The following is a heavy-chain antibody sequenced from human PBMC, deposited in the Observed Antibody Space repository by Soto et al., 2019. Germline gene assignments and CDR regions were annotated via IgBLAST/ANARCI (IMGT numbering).Heavy chain of an antibody. J-gene: IGHJ4*02. CDR3: ARSGHTFGVGV. V-gene: IGHV4-59*01. Sequence: QVQLQESGPGLVQPSETLSLTCTVSGASMINYYGSWIRQPPGKGLEHIGYVYYTGNTNYNPSLKSRVTISVDTSNNQVSLKLTSVTTADTAIYYCARSGHTFGVGVWGRGNLVTGSS. CDR2: VYYTGNT. D-gene: IGHD3-16*01. CDR1: GASMINYY.